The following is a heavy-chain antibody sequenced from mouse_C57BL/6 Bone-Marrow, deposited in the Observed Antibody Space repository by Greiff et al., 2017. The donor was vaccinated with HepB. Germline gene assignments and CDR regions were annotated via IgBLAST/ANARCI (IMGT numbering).Heavy chain of an antibody. Sequence: VQLQQSGTVLARPGASVKMSCKTSGYTFTSYWMHWVKQRPGQGLDWIGAIYPGNSDTSYNQKFKGKAKLTAVTSASTAYMELSSLTNEDSAVYYCTRYYYGSSAYFDYWGQGTTLTVSS. CDR1: GYTFTSYW. V-gene: IGHV1-5*01. CDR3: TRYYYGSSAYFDY. CDR2: IYPGNSDT. J-gene: IGHJ2*01. D-gene: IGHD1-1*01.